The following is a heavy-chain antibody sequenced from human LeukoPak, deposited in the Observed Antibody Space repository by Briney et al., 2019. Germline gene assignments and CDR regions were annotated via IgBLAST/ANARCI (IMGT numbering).Heavy chain of an antibody. CDR3: ARDRVSGSYKGYLDY. CDR2: INTDGSRT. V-gene: IGHV3-74*01. CDR1: GLTFSTSW. J-gene: IGHJ4*02. Sequence: PGGSLRLSCAASGLTFSTSWMHWVRHVPGKGLVWVSRINTDGSRTNYADSVKGRFTISRDNAKNTLYLQMNSLRAEDTAVYFCARDRVSGSYKGYLDYWGQGTLVTVSS. D-gene: IGHD6-19*01.